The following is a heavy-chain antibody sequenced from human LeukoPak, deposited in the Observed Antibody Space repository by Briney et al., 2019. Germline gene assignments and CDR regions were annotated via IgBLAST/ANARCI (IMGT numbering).Heavy chain of an antibody. CDR1: GFTVSSNS. V-gene: IGHV3-33*08. Sequence: PGGSLRLSCAASGFTVSSNSMVWVRQAPGKGLEWVAVIWYDGSNKYYADSVKGRFTISRDNSKNTLYLQMNSLRAEDTAVYYCARDRGGSYPFDYWGQGTLVTVSS. CDR2: IWYDGSNK. J-gene: IGHJ4*02. D-gene: IGHD1-26*01. CDR3: ARDRGGSYPFDY.